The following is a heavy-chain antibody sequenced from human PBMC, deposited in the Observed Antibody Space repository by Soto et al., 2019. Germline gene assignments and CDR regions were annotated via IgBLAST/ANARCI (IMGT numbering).Heavy chain of an antibody. CDR3: ARGGGYYDTSGYNRDTFDM. V-gene: IGHV3-21*01. CDR1: GFTFSSYS. D-gene: IGHD3-22*01. Sequence: PGGSLRLSCAGTGFTFSSYSMNWVRQAPGKGLEWVSCVSSSSSYIFYADSVKGRFTISRDNAKDSLHLQMNSLRAEDTAVYYCARGGGYYDTSGYNRDTFDMWGQGTMVT. CDR2: VSSSSSYI. J-gene: IGHJ3*02.